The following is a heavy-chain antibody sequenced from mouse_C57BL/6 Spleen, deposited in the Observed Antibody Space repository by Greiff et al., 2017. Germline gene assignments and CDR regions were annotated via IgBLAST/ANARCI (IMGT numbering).Heavy chain of an antibody. J-gene: IGHJ2*01. CDR1: GYTFTDYE. Sequence: QVQLQQSGAELVRPGASVTLSCKASGYTFTDYEMHWVKQTPVHGLEWIGAIDPETGGTAYNQKFKGKAILTADKSSSTAYMELRSLTSEDSAVYYCTRLEGHYYGFDYWGQGTTLTVSS. D-gene: IGHD1-1*01. CDR2: IDPETGGT. CDR3: TRLEGHYYGFDY. V-gene: IGHV1-15*01.